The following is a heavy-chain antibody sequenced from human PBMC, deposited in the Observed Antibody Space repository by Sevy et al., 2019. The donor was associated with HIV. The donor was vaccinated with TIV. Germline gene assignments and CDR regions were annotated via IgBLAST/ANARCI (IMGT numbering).Heavy chain of an antibody. Sequence: SETLSLTCSVSGGSFSGYYWSWIRQPPGKGLEWIGYIYDSGRTNYNPSLKSRVNISEDTSKNQFSLKLNSVTAADTAVYYCARSLNHYDSSGYQMGFDYWGQGILVTVSS. J-gene: IGHJ4*02. D-gene: IGHD3-22*01. V-gene: IGHV4-59*01. CDR3: ARSLNHYDSSGYQMGFDY. CDR1: GGSFSGYY. CDR2: IYDSGRT.